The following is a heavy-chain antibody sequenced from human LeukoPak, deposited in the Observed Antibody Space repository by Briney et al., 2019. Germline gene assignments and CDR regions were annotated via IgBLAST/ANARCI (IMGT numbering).Heavy chain of an antibody. CDR2: IYHSGST. V-gene: IGHV4-38-2*02. CDR3: ARDLGSPAFDI. D-gene: IGHD1-26*01. CDR1: GYSISSGYY. Sequence: PSETLSLXCTVSGYSISSGYYWGWIRQPPGKGLEWIGSIYHSGSTYYNPSLKSRVTISVDTSKNQFSLKLSSVTAADTAVYYCARDLGSPAFDIWGQGTMVTVSS. J-gene: IGHJ3*02.